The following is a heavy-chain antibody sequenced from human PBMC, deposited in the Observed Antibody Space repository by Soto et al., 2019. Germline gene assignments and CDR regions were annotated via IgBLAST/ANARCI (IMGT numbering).Heavy chain of an antibody. CDR2: IYDSRST. CDR1: SDSISSGGYC. D-gene: IGHD2-21*01. J-gene: IGHJ3*02. CDR3: AKSKARYSTDAFDI. V-gene: IGHV4-31*02. Sequence: SETLSLTCTVSSDSISSGGYCWSWIRQHPGKGLEWLGNIYDSRSTYYNPSLKSRVTISVDTSKNQFSLRLTSVTAADTAVYFCAKSKARYSTDAFDIWGRGTLVTVSS.